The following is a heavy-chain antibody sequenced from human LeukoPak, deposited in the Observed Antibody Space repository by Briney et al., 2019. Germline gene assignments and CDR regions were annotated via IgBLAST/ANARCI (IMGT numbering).Heavy chain of an antibody. CDR1: GYTFTDYY. CDR3: ARDDIAAVGIPYYYYMDV. V-gene: IGHV1-2*02. Sequence: GASVKVSCKASGYTFTDYYMHWVRQAPGQGLEWMGWMNPKNGRTKLAQKFQVRVSMTRDTSISTAYMELSRLTSDDTAVYFCARDDIAAVGIPYYYYMDVWGKGTTVTVSS. CDR2: MNPKNGRT. J-gene: IGHJ6*03. D-gene: IGHD1-26*01.